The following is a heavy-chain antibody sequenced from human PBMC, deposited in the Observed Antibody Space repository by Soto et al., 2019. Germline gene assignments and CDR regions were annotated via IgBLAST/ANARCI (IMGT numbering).Heavy chain of an antibody. J-gene: IGHJ4*02. Sequence: EVQLLESGGGLVQPGGSLRLSCAASGFTFSSYAMNWVRQSPGKGLEWVSVISGSGGSTYYADSVKGRFTISRDNSKNPLYLQMTSLRAEDTAVYYCASGSSGWYFDYWGQGTLVTVSS. V-gene: IGHV3-23*01. CDR2: ISGSGGST. D-gene: IGHD6-19*01. CDR1: GFTFSSYA. CDR3: ASGSSGWYFDY.